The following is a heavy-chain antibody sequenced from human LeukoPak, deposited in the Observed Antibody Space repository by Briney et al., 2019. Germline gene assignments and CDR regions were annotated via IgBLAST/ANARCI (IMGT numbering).Heavy chain of an antibody. V-gene: IGHV1-3*01. CDR2: INAGNGNT. D-gene: IGHD3-22*01. J-gene: IGHJ3*02. Sequence: GASVKVSCKASGYTFTSYAMHWVRQAPGQRLEWMGWINAGNGNTKYSQKFQGRVTITRDTSASTAYMELSSLRSEDTAVYYCASYGAPHYYDSSGFYDAFDIWGQGTMVTVSS. CDR3: ASYGAPHYYDSSGFYDAFDI. CDR1: GYTFTSYA.